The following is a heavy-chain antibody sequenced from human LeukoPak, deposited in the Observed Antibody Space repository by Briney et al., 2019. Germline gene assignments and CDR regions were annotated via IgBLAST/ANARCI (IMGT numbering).Heavy chain of an antibody. V-gene: IGHV3-74*01. Sequence: HPGGSLRLSCAASGFTFRSYWMYWVRQVPGKGLEWLSRINSDGNSASYADSAKGRFTISRDNAKNTLYLQMNSLRAEDTGVYYCTRDFFDTSGLIWYYSGMDVWGQGTTVTVSS. CDR2: INSDGNSA. CDR3: TRDFFDTSGLIWYYSGMDV. D-gene: IGHD2-15*01. J-gene: IGHJ6*02. CDR1: GFTFRSYW.